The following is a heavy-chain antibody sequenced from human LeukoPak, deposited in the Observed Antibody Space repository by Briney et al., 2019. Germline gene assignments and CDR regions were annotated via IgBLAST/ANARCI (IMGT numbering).Heavy chain of an antibody. Sequence: ASVKVSCKVSGYTLTELSMHWVRQAPGKGLEWMGGFDPEDGETIYAQKFQGRVTMTEDTSTDTAYMELSSLRSEDTAVYYCATGYGSGSPVGMDVWSQGTTVTVSS. J-gene: IGHJ6*02. D-gene: IGHD3-10*01. CDR2: FDPEDGET. V-gene: IGHV1-24*01. CDR1: GYTLTELS. CDR3: ATGYGSGSPVGMDV.